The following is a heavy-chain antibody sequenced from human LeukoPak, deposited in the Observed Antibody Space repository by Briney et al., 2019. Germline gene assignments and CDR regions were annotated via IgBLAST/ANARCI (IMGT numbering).Heavy chain of an antibody. CDR3: ARDRGSTFYWFDP. CDR1: GFTFSRNG. D-gene: IGHD6-13*01. Sequence: SPRLSCAASGFTFSRNGFHWVRQAPGKGLEWLAAIWYDGSKKYYADSVKGRFTISRDDSKNTLYLQMNSLRAEDTAVYYCARDRGSTFYWFDPWGQGTLVSASS. CDR2: IWYDGSKK. J-gene: IGHJ5*02. V-gene: IGHV3-33*01.